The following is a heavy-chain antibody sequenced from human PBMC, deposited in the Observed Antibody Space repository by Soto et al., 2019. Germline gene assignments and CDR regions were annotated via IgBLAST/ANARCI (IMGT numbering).Heavy chain of an antibody. CDR2: IWYDGSNK. D-gene: IGHD2-15*01. V-gene: IGHV3-33*01. J-gene: IGHJ1*01. CDR3: ASRGPGYCSGGSCGDSKH. CDR1: GFTFSSYG. Sequence: GGSLRLSCAASGFTFSSYGMHWVRQAPGKGLEWVAVIWYDGSNKYYADSVKGRFTISRDNSKNTLYLQMNSLRAEDTTVYYCASRGPGYCSGGSCGDSKHWARGTRVTFSS.